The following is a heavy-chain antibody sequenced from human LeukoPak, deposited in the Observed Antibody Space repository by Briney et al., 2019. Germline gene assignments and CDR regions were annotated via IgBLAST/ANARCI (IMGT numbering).Heavy chain of an antibody. CDR1: GFTFGSYA. J-gene: IGHJ4*02. Sequence: PGGSLRLSCAASGFTFGSYAVYWVRQAPGKGLEWVSGIFGSGGSAHYADSVKGRFTISRDNPKNTLYLQMNSLRAEDTAVYYCAKDMDVSIYGYNFDYWGQGTLVTVSS. D-gene: IGHD5-24*01. CDR3: AKDMDVSIYGYNFDY. CDR2: IFGSGGSA. V-gene: IGHV3-23*01.